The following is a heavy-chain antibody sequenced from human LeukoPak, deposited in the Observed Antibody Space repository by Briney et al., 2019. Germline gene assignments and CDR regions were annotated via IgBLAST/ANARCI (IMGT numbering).Heavy chain of an antibody. J-gene: IGHJ4*02. D-gene: IGHD2-15*01. CDR3: PKDLEVAATPPEYYFDY. Sequence: GGSLRLSCAASGFTFRSYGMHCVREAPGKGREGGAVIWYDGSNIYYADYVKGRFTISRDNSQTTLYLQMNSLRAEDTAVYYCPKDLEVAATPPEYYFDYWGQGTLVTVSS. V-gene: IGHV3-33*06. CDR2: IWYDGSNI. CDR1: GFTFRSYG.